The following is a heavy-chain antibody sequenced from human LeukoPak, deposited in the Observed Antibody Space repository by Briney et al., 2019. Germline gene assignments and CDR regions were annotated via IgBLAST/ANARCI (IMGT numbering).Heavy chain of an antibody. CDR1: GGTFSSYA. CDR2: IIPILGIA. CDR3: ARGQPSWLGELSFDY. Sequence: ASVKVSCKASGGTFSSYAISWVRQAPGQGLEWMGRIIPILGIANYAQKFQGRVTITADKSTSTAYMELSSLRSEDTAVYYCARGQPSWLGELSFDYWGQGTLVTVSS. V-gene: IGHV1-69*04. J-gene: IGHJ4*02. D-gene: IGHD3-10*01.